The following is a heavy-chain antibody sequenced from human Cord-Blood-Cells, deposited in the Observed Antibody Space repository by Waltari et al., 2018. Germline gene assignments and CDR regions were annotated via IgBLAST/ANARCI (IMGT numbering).Heavy chain of an antibody. CDR1: GGSFSGYY. CDR2: INHSGRT. D-gene: IGHD6-19*01. Sequence: QVQLQQWGAGLLKPSETLSLTCAVYGGSFSGYYWSWIRQPPGQGLEWIGEINHSGRTNSNPSLKRRVTISVDTSKSQFSRQLSSVTAADTAVYYCARAIGSSGWYFDYWGQGTLVTVSS. CDR3: ARAIGSSGWYFDY. V-gene: IGHV4-34*01. J-gene: IGHJ4*02.